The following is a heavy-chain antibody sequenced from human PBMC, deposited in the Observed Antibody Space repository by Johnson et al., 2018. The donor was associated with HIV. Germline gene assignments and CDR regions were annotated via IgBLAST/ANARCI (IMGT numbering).Heavy chain of an antibody. D-gene: IGHD1-26*01. J-gene: IGHJ3*02. Sequence: QMMLVESGGGVVQPGRSLRLSCAASRFTFSSFAMHWVRQAPGKGLEWVAVISYDASNKYYADSVKGRFTISRDNSKNTLYLQMHSLRVEDTAVYHCARGRRPWELHGFNAFDTWGQGTMVIVSS. CDR2: ISYDASNK. CDR1: RFTFSSFA. V-gene: IGHV3-30*04. CDR3: ARGRRPWELHGFNAFDT.